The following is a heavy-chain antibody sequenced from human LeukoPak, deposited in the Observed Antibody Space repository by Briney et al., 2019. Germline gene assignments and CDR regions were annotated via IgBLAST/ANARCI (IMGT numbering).Heavy chain of an antibody. CDR1: GFTFINSA. Sequence: TGGSLRLSCAASGFTFINSAMSWVRQAPGKGLEWVSAISGSGGSTYYADSVKGRFTISRDNSKNTLYLQMNSLRAEDTAVYYCAKDPLSPEYYYYYYGMDVWGQGTTVTVSS. D-gene: IGHD1-14*01. J-gene: IGHJ6*02. CDR3: AKDPLSPEYYYYYYGMDV. V-gene: IGHV3-23*01. CDR2: ISGSGGST.